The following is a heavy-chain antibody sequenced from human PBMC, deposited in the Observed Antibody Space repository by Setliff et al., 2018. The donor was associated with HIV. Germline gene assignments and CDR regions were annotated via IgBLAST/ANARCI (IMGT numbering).Heavy chain of an antibody. CDR1: GFTFDDYA. CDR3: ARESHHLKDAFDI. V-gene: IGHV3-23*01. J-gene: IGHJ3*02. CDR2: ISNGGGGYT. Sequence: ASGFTFDDYAMHWVRQAPGKGLEWVSGISNGGGGYTYYADSVKGRFTISRDNSKNTLYLQMNSLRAEDTAVYFCARESHHLKDAFDIWGQGTMVTVSS.